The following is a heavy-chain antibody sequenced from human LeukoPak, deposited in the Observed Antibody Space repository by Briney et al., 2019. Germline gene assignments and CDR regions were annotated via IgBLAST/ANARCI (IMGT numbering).Heavy chain of an antibody. J-gene: IGHJ5*02. CDR2: IWYDGSNE. V-gene: IGHV3-33*01. D-gene: IGHD6-13*01. CDR3: ARDSSSWQNWFDP. CDR1: GFTFSNYG. Sequence: PGGSLRLSCAASGFTFSNYGMHWVRQAPGKGLEWVAVIWYDGSNEYYADSVKGRFTISRDNSKNTQHLQMNSLRAEDTAVYYCARDSSSWQNWFDPWGQGTLVTVSS.